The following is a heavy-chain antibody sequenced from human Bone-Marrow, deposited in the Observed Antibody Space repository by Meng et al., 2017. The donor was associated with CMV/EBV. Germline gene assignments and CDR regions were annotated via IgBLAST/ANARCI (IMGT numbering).Heavy chain of an antibody. Sequence: SETLSLTCTVSGGSISSYYWSWIRQPAGKGLEWIGRIYTSGSTNYNPSLKSRVTMSVDTSKNQFSLKLSSVTAADTAVYYCARDFPGRAGTTPFALGLDPWGQGTLVTVYS. V-gene: IGHV4-4*07. J-gene: IGHJ5*02. CDR1: GGSISSYY. D-gene: IGHD1-1*01. CDR3: ARDFPGRAGTTPFALGLDP. CDR2: IYTSGST.